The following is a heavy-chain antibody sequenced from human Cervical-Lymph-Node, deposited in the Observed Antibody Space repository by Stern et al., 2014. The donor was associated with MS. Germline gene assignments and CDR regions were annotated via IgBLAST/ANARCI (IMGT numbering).Heavy chain of an antibody. CDR2: IYLGDSET. CDR1: GYSFTRDW. D-gene: IGHD6-19*01. Sequence: VQLVESGAEVKKPGESLKISCKGSGYSFTRDWIGWVRQTTGKGLEWMGIIYLGDSETRYSPSFQGQVTISADKSISTAYLQWSSLKASDTAMYYCARLPDSGGWYGIWYFDLWGRGTLVTVSS. CDR3: ARLPDSGGWYGIWYFDL. V-gene: IGHV5-51*03. J-gene: IGHJ2*01.